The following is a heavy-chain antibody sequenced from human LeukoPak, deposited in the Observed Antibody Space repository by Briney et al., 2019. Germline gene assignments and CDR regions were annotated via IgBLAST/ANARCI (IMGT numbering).Heavy chain of an antibody. CDR2: ISGYSGNT. Sequence: ASVKVSCKASDYTFSSYGISWVRQAPGQGLEWMGWISGYSGNTKYAQNLQGRVTMTTDTSTTTAYMELRSLRSDDTAVYYCARGRYYDSGGYDEAFDIWGQGTAVTVSS. V-gene: IGHV1-18*01. CDR1: DYTFSSYG. CDR3: ARGRYYDSGGYDEAFDI. J-gene: IGHJ3*02. D-gene: IGHD3-22*01.